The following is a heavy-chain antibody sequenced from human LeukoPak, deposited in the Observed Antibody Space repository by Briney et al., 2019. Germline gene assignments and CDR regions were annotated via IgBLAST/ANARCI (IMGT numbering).Heavy chain of an antibody. V-gene: IGHV4-38-2*01. Sequence: SGGSLRLSCAASGFTFSSYWMSWVRQAPGKGLEWIGSIYHSGSTYYNPSLKSRVTISVDTSKNQFSLKLSSVTAADTAVYYCARGSRWVDYWGQGTLVTVSS. CDR3: ARGSRWVDY. D-gene: IGHD3-16*01. CDR2: IYHSGST. CDR1: GFTFSSYW. J-gene: IGHJ4*02.